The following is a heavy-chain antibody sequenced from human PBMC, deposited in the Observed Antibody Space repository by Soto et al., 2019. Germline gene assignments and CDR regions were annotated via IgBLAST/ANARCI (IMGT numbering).Heavy chain of an antibody. CDR3: ARTVNYYYYYMDV. V-gene: IGHV4-59*01. CDR1: GGSISSYY. CDR2: IDNSGST. D-gene: IGHD4-17*01. J-gene: IGHJ6*03. Sequence: SETLSLTCTVSGGSISSYYWSWIRQPPGKGLEWIGYIDNSGSTKYNPSLKSRITISVDTSKNQFSLTLSSVTAADTAMYYCARTVNYYYYYMDVWGRGTTVTVSS.